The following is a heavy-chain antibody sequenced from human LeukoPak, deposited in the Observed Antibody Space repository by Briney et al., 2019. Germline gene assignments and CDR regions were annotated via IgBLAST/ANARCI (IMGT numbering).Heavy chain of an antibody. CDR2: IGGDCGWGT. V-gene: IGHV3-23*01. CDR3: VKDFGRNLGGPGY. Sequence: GGSLRLSCAASGFTFSTYTMAWVRQAPGGGLEWVPGIGGDCGWGTYYADSGKGRFAISRDNSKSTLYLQMNSLRAEDTAVYYCVKDFGRNLGGPGYWGRGTLVTVSS. J-gene: IGHJ4*02. D-gene: IGHD3-10*01. CDR1: GFTFSTYT.